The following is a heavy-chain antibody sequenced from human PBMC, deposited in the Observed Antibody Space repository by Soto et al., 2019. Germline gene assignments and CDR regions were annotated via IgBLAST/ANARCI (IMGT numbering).Heavy chain of an antibody. D-gene: IGHD2-2*01. Sequence: EVQVVESGGGLVKPGGSLRLSCAASGFGFTNSWMNWVRQAPGKGLEWVGRIKSKNDGGTTDYAAPVQGRFTISRDDSKTTIYLQMNSLKTEDTAVYYCTSPGQYCTSTTCKAYWGQGTPVTVSS. CDR1: GFGFTNSW. CDR3: TSPGQYCTSTTCKAY. J-gene: IGHJ4*02. V-gene: IGHV3-15*07. CDR2: IKSKNDGGTT.